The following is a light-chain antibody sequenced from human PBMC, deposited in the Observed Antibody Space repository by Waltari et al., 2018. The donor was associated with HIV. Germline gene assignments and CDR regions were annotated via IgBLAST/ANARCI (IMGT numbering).Light chain of an antibody. CDR2: SDH. CDR1: SSHIAGQT. Sequence: QSVLTQPPPASGTPGQRVTISCSGRSSHIAGQTVNLYQRLPGTAPKLLIYSDHQRPSGVSDRFSGSKSGTSASLAISGLLSEDEAEYYCAAWDDSLNGPVFGGGTKVTVL. V-gene: IGLV1-44*01. CDR3: AAWDDSLNGPV. J-gene: IGLJ3*02.